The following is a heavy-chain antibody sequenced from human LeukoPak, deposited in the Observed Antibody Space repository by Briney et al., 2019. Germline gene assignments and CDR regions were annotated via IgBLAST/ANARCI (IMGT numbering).Heavy chain of an antibody. Sequence: GGSLRLSCAASGFTFSSYAMSWVRQAPGKGLEWVSYISSSGSTIYYADSVKGRFTISRDNAKNSLYLQMNSLRAEDTAVYYCASSRGYYDSPEWGQGTLVTVSS. J-gene: IGHJ4*02. D-gene: IGHD3-22*01. V-gene: IGHV3-48*04. CDR1: GFTFSSYA. CDR3: ASSRGYYDSPE. CDR2: ISSSGSTI.